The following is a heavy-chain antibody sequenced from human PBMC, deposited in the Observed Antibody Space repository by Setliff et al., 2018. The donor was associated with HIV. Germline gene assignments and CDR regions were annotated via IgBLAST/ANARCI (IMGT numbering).Heavy chain of an antibody. Sequence: GESLKISCAASGFIFSNHGMHWVRQAPGKGLEWVAVISFDGSTKAYADSVKGRFSISRDNRKNTLYVQMNSLRIEDTAVYYCAKDLSYDSGIDHWGQGTVVTVSS. J-gene: IGHJ4*02. CDR2: ISFDGSTK. D-gene: IGHD3-22*01. V-gene: IGHV3-30*18. CDR1: GFIFSNHG. CDR3: AKDLSYDSGIDH.